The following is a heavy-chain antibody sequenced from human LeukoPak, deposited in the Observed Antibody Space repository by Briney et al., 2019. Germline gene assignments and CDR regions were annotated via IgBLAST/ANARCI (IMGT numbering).Heavy chain of an antibody. J-gene: IGHJ4*02. CDR2: ISTDGCTT. D-gene: IGHD4-23*01. V-gene: IGHV3-74*01. CDR1: GLAFSAYK. CDR3: ARDPYGGHTFDY. Sequence: GGSLRLSCAASGLAFSAYKMHWVRQAPRKGLVWVSRISTDGCTTDYADFVQGRFTASRDNTKNTWSLEMNSLRDEDTAVYYCARDPYGGHTFDYWGQGTLVTVSS.